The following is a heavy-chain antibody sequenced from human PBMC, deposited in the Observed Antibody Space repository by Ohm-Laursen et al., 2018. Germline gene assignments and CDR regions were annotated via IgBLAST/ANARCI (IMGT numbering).Heavy chain of an antibody. CDR2: IWYDGSNK. J-gene: IGHJ6*02. D-gene: IGHD2-2*01. V-gene: IGHV3-33*01. CDR1: GFIFRNFG. CDR3: ARANSHRVVPVAGLDYYGMDV. Sequence: SLRLSCAASGFIFRNFGMHWVRQAPGKGLEWVAAIWYDGSNKYYADSVKGRFTISRDNSKNTLYLQMNSLRAEDTAVYYCARANSHRVVPVAGLDYYGMDVWGQGTTVTVSS.